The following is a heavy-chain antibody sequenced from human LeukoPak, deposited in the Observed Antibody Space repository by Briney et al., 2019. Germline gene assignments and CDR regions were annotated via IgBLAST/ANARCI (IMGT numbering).Heavy chain of an antibody. CDR2: IRNDGSDK. CDR3: VRDADWSFDY. J-gene: IGHJ4*02. Sequence: GGSLRLSCGASGFTFSSHGMHWVRQAPRRGLEWVAFIRNDGSDKYYADSVKGRFTISRDNSKNTLSVQMNSLRVQDTAVYYCVRDADWSFDYWGQGTLLTVSS. CDR1: GFTFSSHG. V-gene: IGHV3-30*02. D-gene: IGHD3-9*01.